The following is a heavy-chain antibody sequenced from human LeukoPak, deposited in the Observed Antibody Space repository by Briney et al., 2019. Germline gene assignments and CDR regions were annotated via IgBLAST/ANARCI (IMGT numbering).Heavy chain of an antibody. J-gene: IGHJ5*02. Sequence: GGSLRLSCAASGFTFSSYAMSWVRQAPGKGLEWVSAISGSGGSTYYADSVKGRFTISRDNSKNTLYVQMNSLRAEDTAVYYCAKDMEWLPHNWFDPWGQGTLVTVSS. CDR2: ISGSGGST. CDR3: AKDMEWLPHNWFDP. D-gene: IGHD3-3*01. CDR1: GFTFSSYA. V-gene: IGHV3-23*01.